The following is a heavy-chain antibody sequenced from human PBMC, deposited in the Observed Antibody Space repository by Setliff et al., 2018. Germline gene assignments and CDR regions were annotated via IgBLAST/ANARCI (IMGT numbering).Heavy chain of an antibody. V-gene: IGHV4-39*07. D-gene: IGHD3-10*01. CDR2: IYYSGST. J-gene: IGHJ6*02. Sequence: SSETLSLTCIVSGGSIGSGDFHWYWGWIRQPPGKGLEWIGSIYYSGSTYYKPSLKSRVTISVDTSKNQFSLKLSSVTAADTAVYYCARVSSYGSGSYYYYYYGMDAWGQGTTVTVSS. CDR3: ARVSSYGSGSYYYYYYGMDA. CDR1: GGSIGSGDFHWY.